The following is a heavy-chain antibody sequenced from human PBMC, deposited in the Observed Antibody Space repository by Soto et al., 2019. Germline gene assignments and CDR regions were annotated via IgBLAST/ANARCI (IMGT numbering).Heavy chain of an antibody. V-gene: IGHV3-23*01. CDR3: AKDTAPQVV. CDR1: GFAFSAYD. CDR2: ISETGSGT. J-gene: IGHJ6*02. D-gene: IGHD5-18*01. Sequence: DVQLLESGGGLVQPGGCLRLSCVASGFAFSAYDMGWVRQGQGKGLEWVSGISETGSGTYYADSVKGRFTISRDNSKNTLYLQMSSLRAEDTAVYYCAKDTAPQVVWGQGATVTVSS.